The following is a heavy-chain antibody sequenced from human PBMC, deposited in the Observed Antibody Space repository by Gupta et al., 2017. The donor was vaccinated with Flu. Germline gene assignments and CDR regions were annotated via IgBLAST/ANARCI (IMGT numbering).Heavy chain of an antibody. J-gene: IGHJ5*02. CDR2: IKAGGSRT. Sequence: EEQLLESGGGSVQPGGSLRLSCVVSGFTFDKFAMSWVRQSPGKGLEWVSGIKAGGSRTFYADSVKGRFTISRDNSRNALFLQMNSLRVEDTATYSCAKEDTAVAGNDNWFQPWGQGTLVTVSS. CDR1: GFTFDKFA. V-gene: IGHV3-23*01. D-gene: IGHD6-19*01. CDR3: AKEDTAVAGNDNWFQP.